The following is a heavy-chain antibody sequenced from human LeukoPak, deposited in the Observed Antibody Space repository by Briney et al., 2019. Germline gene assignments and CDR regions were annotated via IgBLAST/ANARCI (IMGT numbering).Heavy chain of an antibody. J-gene: IGHJ4*02. CDR2: INTDTRGT. Sequence: GGSLRLSCAASGFTFSDYWMHWVREAPGKRLVWVSIINTDTRGTYYADSVKGRFTISRDNAKNTLYLQMNSLKAEDTAVYYCARAGAYHFDNWGQGTLVTVSS. D-gene: IGHD3-16*01. CDR1: GFTFSDYW. CDR3: ARAGAYHFDN. V-gene: IGHV3-74*01.